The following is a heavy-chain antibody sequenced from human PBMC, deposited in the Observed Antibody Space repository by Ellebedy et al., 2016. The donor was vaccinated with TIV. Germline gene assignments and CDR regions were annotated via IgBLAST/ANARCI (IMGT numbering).Heavy chain of an antibody. D-gene: IGHD6-19*01. V-gene: IGHV3-30-3*01. Sequence: GESLKISXAASGFTFSKYALHWVRQAPGKGLEWVAIISFDGSNKYYADSVKGRFTISRDNSKNTLYLQMNSLRAEDTAVYYCARLAVAAPFDYWGQGTLVTVSS. CDR1: GFTFSKYA. CDR3: ARLAVAAPFDY. CDR2: ISFDGSNK. J-gene: IGHJ4*02.